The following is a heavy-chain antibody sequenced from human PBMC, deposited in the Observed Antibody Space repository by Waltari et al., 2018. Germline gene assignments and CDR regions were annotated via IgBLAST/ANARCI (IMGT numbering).Heavy chain of an antibody. Sequence: QVQLQQWGAGLLKPSETLSLTCAVYGGSFSGYYWSWIRQPPGKGLEWIGEINHSGSTNYNPSLKSRVTISVDTSKNQFSLKLSSVTAADTAVYYCARGSHYNWFDPWGQGTLVTVPS. V-gene: IGHV4-34*01. CDR3: ARGSHYNWFDP. J-gene: IGHJ5*02. CDR2: INHSGST. CDR1: GGSFSGYY.